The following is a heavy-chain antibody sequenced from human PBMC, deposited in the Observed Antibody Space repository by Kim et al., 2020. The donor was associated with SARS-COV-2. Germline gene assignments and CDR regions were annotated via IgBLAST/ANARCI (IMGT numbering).Heavy chain of an antibody. CDR3: IAAAGMVDFDY. D-gene: IGHD6-13*01. Sequence: SVKVSCKASGGTFSSYAISWVRQAPGQGLEWMGRIIPILGIANYAQKFQGRVTITADKSTSTAYMELSSLRSEDTAVYYCIAAAGMVDFDYWGQGTLVTVSS. CDR1: GGTFSSYA. J-gene: IGHJ4*02. CDR2: IIPILGIA. V-gene: IGHV1-69*04.